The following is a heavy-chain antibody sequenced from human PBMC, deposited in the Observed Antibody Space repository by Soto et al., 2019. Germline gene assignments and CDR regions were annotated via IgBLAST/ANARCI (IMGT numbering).Heavy chain of an antibody. D-gene: IGHD4-17*01. CDR2: IYYSGST. Sequence: SETLSLTCTVSGGSISYYYWSWIRQPPGKGLEWIGYIYYSGSTYYNPSLKSRVTISVDTSKNQFSLKLSSVTAADTAVYYCASMTTVVTPPDYWGQGTLVTVSS. J-gene: IGHJ4*02. CDR3: ASMTTVVTPPDY. CDR1: GGSISYYY. V-gene: IGHV4-30-4*01.